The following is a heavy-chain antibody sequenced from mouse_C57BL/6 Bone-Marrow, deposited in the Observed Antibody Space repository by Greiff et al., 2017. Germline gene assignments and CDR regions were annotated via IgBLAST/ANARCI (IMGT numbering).Heavy chain of an antibody. J-gene: IGHJ1*03. D-gene: IGHD1-1*01. CDR2: INPNNGGT. V-gene: IGHV1-26*01. Sequence: VQLQQSGPELVKPGASVKISCKASGYTFTDYYMNWVKQSHGKSLEWIGDINPNNGGTSYNQKFKGKATLTVDKSSSTAYMELRSLTSEDSAVYYCARRYYGSSAGYFDVWGTGTTVTVSS. CDR1: GYTFTDYY. CDR3: ARRYYGSSAGYFDV.